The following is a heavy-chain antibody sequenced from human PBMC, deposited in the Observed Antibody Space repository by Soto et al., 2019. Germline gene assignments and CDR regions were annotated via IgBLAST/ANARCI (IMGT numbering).Heavy chain of an antibody. CDR3: ARGQRPLGMDV. CDR2: ISSNGGST. Sequence: EVQLVESGGGLVQPGGSLRLSCAASGFTFSSYAMHWVRQAPGKGLEYVSAISSNGGSTYYANSVKGRSTISRDNSKNALYLQMGSLRAEDMAVYYCARGQRPLGMDVWGQGTTVTVSS. J-gene: IGHJ6*02. V-gene: IGHV3-64*01. CDR1: GFTFSSYA.